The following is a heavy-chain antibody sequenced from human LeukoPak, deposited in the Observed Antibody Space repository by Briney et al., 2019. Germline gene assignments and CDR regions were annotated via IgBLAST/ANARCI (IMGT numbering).Heavy chain of an antibody. J-gene: IGHJ4*02. D-gene: IGHD6-19*01. CDR3: ARDGYSSGWYIDY. CDR2: ISSSSSYI. Sequence: PGGSLRLSCAASGSTFSSYSMNWVRQAPGKGLEWVSSISSSSSYIYYADSVKGRFTISRDNAKNSLYLQMNSLRAEDTAVYYCARDGYSSGWYIDYWGQGTLVTVSS. V-gene: IGHV3-21*01. CDR1: GSTFSSYS.